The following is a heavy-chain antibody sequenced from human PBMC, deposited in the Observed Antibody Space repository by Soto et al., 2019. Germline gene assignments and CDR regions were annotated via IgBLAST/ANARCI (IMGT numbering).Heavy chain of an antibody. D-gene: IGHD5-18*01. Sequence: EVQLLESGGDLVRPGGSLRLSCAASGFTLNTYPMSWVRLAPGKGLGWVSTIGGGGSTFYADSVKGRFTISRDNSKNTLYLQMSSLRAEDTAVYHCARASLGYSWGEFDYWGQGALVTVSS. J-gene: IGHJ4*02. V-gene: IGHV3-23*01. CDR2: IGGGGST. CDR1: GFTLNTYP. CDR3: ARASLGYSWGEFDY.